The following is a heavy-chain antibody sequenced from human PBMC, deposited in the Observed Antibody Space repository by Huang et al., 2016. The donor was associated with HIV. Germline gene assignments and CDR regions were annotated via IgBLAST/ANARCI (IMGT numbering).Heavy chain of an antibody. J-gene: IGHJ4*02. V-gene: IGHV3-30*18. CDR1: GFTFSSSG. CDR2: ISYDAKTK. CDR3: AKGGSAAAVLDF. Sequence: QVQLVESGGGVVKPGWSLRISCAASGFTFSSSGMHWVRQDPGKGLEWLAVISYDAKTKYYADSLKGRFSISRDNSKTTVYRQLNSLRLEDTAVYYCAKGGSAAAVLDFWGQGTLVTVSS. D-gene: IGHD6-13*01.